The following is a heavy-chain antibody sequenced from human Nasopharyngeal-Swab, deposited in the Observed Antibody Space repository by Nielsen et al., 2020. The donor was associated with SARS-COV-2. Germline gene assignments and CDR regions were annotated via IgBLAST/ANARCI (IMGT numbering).Heavy chain of an antibody. J-gene: IGHJ6*03. CDR2: ISAYNGNT. Sequence: ASVKVPCKASGYTFTSYGISWVRQAPGQGLEWMGWISAYNGNTNYAQKLQGRVTMTTDTSTSTAYMELRSLRSDDTAVYYCARRELELRGYYYYYLDVWGKGTTVTVSS. CDR1: GYTFTSYG. D-gene: IGHD1-7*01. V-gene: IGHV1-18*01. CDR3: ARRELELRGYYYYYLDV.